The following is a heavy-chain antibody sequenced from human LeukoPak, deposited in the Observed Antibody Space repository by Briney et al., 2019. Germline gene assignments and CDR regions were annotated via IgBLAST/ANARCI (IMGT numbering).Heavy chain of an antibody. D-gene: IGHD5-12*01. CDR1: GYIFNTYG. J-gene: IGHJ4*02. Sequence: ASVKVSCKTSGYIFNTYGISWVRQAPGQWLEWMAWIRGNNDNTKYAQKFQGRVTLTIDTSTSTAHMELRGLTSDDTAVYYCVRDSAYSPDYWGQGSLVTVSP. CDR3: VRDSAYSPDY. V-gene: IGHV1-18*01. CDR2: IRGNNDNT.